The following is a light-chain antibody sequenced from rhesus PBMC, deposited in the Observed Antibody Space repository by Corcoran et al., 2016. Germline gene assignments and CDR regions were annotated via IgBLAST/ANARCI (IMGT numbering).Light chain of an antibody. V-gene: IGKV1-22*01. CDR1: QGISSW. Sequence: DIQMTQSPSSLSASVGDTVTITCRASQGISSWLAWYQQKPGKAPKLLIYKAYSLQSGVPSRLSGAGSGTDFTLPISSLQSEDFATYYYQQYSSRPLTFGGGAKVELK. CDR3: QQYSSRPLT. J-gene: IGKJ4*01. CDR2: KAY.